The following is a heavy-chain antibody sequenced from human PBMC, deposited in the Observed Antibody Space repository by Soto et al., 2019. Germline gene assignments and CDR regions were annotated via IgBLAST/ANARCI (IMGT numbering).Heavy chain of an antibody. J-gene: IGHJ4*02. CDR2: IYTDGTT. CDR3: AREVRGGFTGIFDQ. CDR1: GDSISDYFY. V-gene: IGHV4-4*07. D-gene: IGHD2-15*01. Sequence: SETLSLTCPVSGDSISDYFYWSWIRQPAEKGLEWSGRIYTDGTTKYNPSLKSRVTLSLDKSKNQFSLRLSSVTAADTAVYYFAREVRGGFTGIFDQWGRGSRVTVSS.